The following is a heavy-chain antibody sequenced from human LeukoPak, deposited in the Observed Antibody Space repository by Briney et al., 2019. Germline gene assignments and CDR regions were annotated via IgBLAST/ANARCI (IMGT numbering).Heavy chain of an antibody. CDR3: AKGSKEVLFTRDHYMDV. CDR1: GFTFSSYA. CDR2: IRYDGSNK. D-gene: IGHD3-3*01. V-gene: IGHV3-30*02. Sequence: GGSLRLSCAASGFTFSSYAMHWVRQAPGKGLEWLTFIRYDGSNKYYADSVKGRFTISRDNSKNTLYLQMNSLRAEDTAVYYCAKGSKEVLFTRDHYMDVWGKGTTVTISS. J-gene: IGHJ6*03.